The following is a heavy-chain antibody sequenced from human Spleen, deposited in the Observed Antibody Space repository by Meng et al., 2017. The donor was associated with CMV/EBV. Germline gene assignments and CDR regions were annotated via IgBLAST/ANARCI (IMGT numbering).Heavy chain of an antibody. V-gene: IGHV4-34*01. D-gene: IGHD6-13*01. J-gene: IGHJ4*02. CDR3: ARTRAWQQLINY. Sequence: LTCAVYGGSFSGYHWSWIRQPPGKGLEWIGEINHSGSTNYNPSLKSRVTISVDTSKNQFSLKLSSVTAADTAVYYCARTRAWQQLINYWGQGTLVTVSS. CDR2: INHSGST. CDR1: GGSFSGYH.